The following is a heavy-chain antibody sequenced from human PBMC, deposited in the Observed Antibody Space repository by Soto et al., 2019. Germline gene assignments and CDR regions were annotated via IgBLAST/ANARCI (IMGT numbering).Heavy chain of an antibody. Sequence: PWGSLRLSCAASGASGFSFSNYWMTWVRQPPGKGLEWVANIKQDGSEKNYVDSVKGRFTISRDNAKNSLFLQMNSLRAEDTAVYYCARTGAGIGRGIDYWGQGTLVTVSS. D-gene: IGHD1-26*01. CDR2: IKQDGSEK. CDR1: GFSFSNYW. J-gene: IGHJ4*02. V-gene: IGHV3-7*03. CDR3: ARTGAGIGRGIDY.